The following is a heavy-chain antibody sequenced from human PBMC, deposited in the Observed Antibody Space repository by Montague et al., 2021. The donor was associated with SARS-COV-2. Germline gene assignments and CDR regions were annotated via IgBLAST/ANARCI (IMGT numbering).Heavy chain of an antibody. J-gene: IGHJ4*02. D-gene: IGHD2-8*01. V-gene: IGHV3-48*03. CDR1: GFTFSSYE. CDR2: ISSTGSTI. Sequence: SLRISCAASGFTFSSYEMNWVRQAPGKRLEWVSYISSTGSTIFYSDSLNVRFTISRDNAKNSLYLQMNSLRAEDTAVYYCASRAPTRIVLMVYAIGGYFDYWGQGTLVTVSS. CDR3: ASRAPTRIVLMVYAIGGYFDY.